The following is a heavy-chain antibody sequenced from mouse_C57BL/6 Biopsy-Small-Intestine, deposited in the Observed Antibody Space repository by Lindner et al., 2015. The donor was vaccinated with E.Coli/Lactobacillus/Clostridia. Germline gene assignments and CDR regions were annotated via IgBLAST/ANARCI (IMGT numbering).Heavy chain of an antibody. Sequence: VQLQESGGGLVKPGGSLKLSCAASGFTFSDYGMHWVRQAPEKGLEWVAYISSGSGTIYYADTVKGRFTISRDNAKNTLFLQMPSLRSEDTAMYYCARSDGAYWGQGTLVTVSA. D-gene: IGHD2-3*01. J-gene: IGHJ3*01. CDR2: ISSGSGTI. CDR3: ARSDGAY. CDR1: GFTFSDYG. V-gene: IGHV5-17*01.